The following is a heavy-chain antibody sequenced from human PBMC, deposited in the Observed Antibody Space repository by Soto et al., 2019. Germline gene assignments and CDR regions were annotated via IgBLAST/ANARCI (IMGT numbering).Heavy chain of an antibody. D-gene: IGHD2-21*02. CDR1: GYTFTAYY. CDR3: ARQLAYCAGDCYTEPIDY. V-gene: IGHV1-2*02. Sequence: QAQLVQSGAEAKKPGASVKVCCEASGYTFTAYYIHWVRQAPGQGLERMGWINPNPGGTKYAQKFQGTVTMTRATAISAAYMERKRLRSDDTAVYYCARQLAYCAGDCYTEPIDYWGQGTLVTVSS. J-gene: IGHJ4*02. CDR2: INPNPGGT.